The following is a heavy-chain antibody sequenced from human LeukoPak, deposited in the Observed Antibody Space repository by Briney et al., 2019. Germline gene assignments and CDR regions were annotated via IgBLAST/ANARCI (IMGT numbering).Heavy chain of an antibody. Sequence: GGSLRLSCAASGFTFSSYAMSWVRQAPGKGLEWVSAISGSGGSTYYADSVKGRFTISRDNSKNTLYLQMNSLRAEDTAVYYCARGLSYYYDSSGYYPDAFDIWGQGTMVTVSS. CDR3: ARGLSYYYDSSGYYPDAFDI. CDR2: ISGSGGST. CDR1: GFTFSSYA. D-gene: IGHD3-22*01. J-gene: IGHJ3*02. V-gene: IGHV3-23*01.